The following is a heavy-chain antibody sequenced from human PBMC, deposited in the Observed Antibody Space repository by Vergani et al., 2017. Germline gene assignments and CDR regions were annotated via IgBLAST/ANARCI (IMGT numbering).Heavy chain of an antibody. D-gene: IGHD5-12*01. CDR3: ARDRGGGYSGYLPGEGGWFDP. Sequence: QVQLVQSGAEVKKPGSSVKVSCKASGGTFSSYAISWVRQAPGQGLEWMGGIIPIFGTANYAQKFQGRVTLTADEATSTAYMELSSLRSEDTAVYYCARDRGGGYSGYLPGEGGWFDPWGQGTLVTVSS. CDR2: IIPIFGTA. J-gene: IGHJ5*02. CDR1: GGTFSSYA. V-gene: IGHV1-69*01.